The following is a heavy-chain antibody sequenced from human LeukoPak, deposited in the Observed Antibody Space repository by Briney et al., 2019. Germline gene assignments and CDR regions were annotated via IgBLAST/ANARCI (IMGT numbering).Heavy chain of an antibody. V-gene: IGHV4-34*01. Sequence: GSLRLSCAASRFTFRNNWMSWIRQSPGTGLQWTGEINDSGSTNYNPSLKSRVTISLDTSKSQLSLKVTSVTAADTAVYFCARGGGLQWRGGFRRRYSYFYMDVWGKGTTVTVS. CDR1: RFTFRNNW. D-gene: IGHD6-19*01. CDR2: INDSGST. CDR3: ARGGGLQWRGGFRRRYSYFYMDV. J-gene: IGHJ6*03.